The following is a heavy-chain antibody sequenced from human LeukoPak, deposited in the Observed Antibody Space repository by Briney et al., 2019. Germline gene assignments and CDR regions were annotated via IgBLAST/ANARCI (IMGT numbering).Heavy chain of an antibody. V-gene: IGHV4-39*02. CDR1: GASITSSNYY. Sequence: SETLSLTCAVSGASITSSNYYWGWIRQPPGKGLEWIGSIYYSGSTYYNPSLKSRVTISVDTSKNQFSLKLSSVTAADTAVYYCARDLILLWFGELCHDAFDIWGQGTMVTVSS. J-gene: IGHJ3*02. CDR3: ARDLILLWFGELCHDAFDI. D-gene: IGHD3-10*01. CDR2: IYYSGST.